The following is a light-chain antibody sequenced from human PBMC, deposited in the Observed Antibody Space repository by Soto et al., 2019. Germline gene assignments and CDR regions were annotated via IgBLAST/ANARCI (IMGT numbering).Light chain of an antibody. CDR2: DVT. V-gene: IGLV2-8*01. CDR3: SSFAGGNIYV. Sequence: QSVLTQPPSASGSPGQSVTISCTGTSSDVGGYNYVSWHQQYPGKAPKLIIYDVTKRPSGVPDRFSGSKSGYTASLTVSGLQAEDEADYYCSSFAGGNIYVFGTGTKVTVL. J-gene: IGLJ1*01. CDR1: SSDVGGYNY.